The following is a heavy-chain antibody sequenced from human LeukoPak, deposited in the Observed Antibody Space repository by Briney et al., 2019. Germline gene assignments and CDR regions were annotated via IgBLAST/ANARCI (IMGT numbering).Heavy chain of an antibody. CDR3: ARESGSYLWRSWLNP. Sequence: SETLSLTCTVSGGSTNNYYWTWIRQPPGKGLEWVGNIYYSGNTNYNPSLKSRVTISIDTSKNQFSLKVISVTAADTAIYYCARESGSYLWRSWLNPWGQGTLVTVSS. D-gene: IGHD3-16*01. V-gene: IGHV4-59*01. J-gene: IGHJ5*02. CDR1: GGSTNNYY. CDR2: IYYSGNT.